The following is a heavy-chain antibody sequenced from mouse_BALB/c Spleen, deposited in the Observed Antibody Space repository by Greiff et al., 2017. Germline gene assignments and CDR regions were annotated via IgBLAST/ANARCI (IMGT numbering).Heavy chain of an antibody. J-gene: IGHJ3*01. V-gene: IGHV1-77*01. D-gene: IGHD1-1*01. CDR2: IYPGSGST. Sequence: VQLQQSGPELVKPGASVKMSCKASGYTFTDYVISWVKQRTGQGLEWIGEIYPGSGSTYYNEKFKGKATLTADKSSNTAYLQLSSLTSEDTAVYYCAIYYGSSLAWFAYWGQGTLVTVSA. CDR3: AIYYGSSLAWFAY. CDR1: GYTFTDYV.